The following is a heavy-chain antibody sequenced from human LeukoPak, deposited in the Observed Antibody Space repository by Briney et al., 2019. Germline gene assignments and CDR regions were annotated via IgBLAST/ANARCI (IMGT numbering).Heavy chain of an antibody. Sequence: GGSLRLSCAASGFTFSSYAMNWVRQAPGKGLEWVSTITGSGSATHHADSVKGRFTISRDNSQDTLYLQMNSLRAEDTAVYYCAREGSSYVEGDAFDIWGRGTLVTVSS. J-gene: IGHJ3*02. CDR2: ITGSGSAT. D-gene: IGHD3-22*01. V-gene: IGHV3-23*01. CDR1: GFTFSSYA. CDR3: AREGSSYVEGDAFDI.